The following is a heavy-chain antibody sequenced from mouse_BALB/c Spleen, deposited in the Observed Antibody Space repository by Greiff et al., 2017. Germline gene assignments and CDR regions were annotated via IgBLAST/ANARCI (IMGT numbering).Heavy chain of an antibody. J-gene: IGHJ3*01. CDR1: GYTFTSYW. Sequence: VMLVESGAELAKPGASVKMSCKASGYTFTSYWMHWVKQRPGQGLEWIGYINPSTGYTEYNQKFKDKATLTADKSSSTAYMQLSSLTSEDSAVYYCARGYYDYDAYWGQGTLVTVSA. CDR2: INPSTGYT. D-gene: IGHD2-4*01. CDR3: ARGYYDYDAY. V-gene: IGHV1-7*01.